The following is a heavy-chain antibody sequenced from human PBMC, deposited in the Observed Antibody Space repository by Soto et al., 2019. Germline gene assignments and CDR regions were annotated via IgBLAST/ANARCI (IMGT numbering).Heavy chain of an antibody. V-gene: IGHV1-18*01. CDR1: GYPFTSYV. Sequence: ASVKVSCKSSGYPFTSYVISWVRQAPGQGLEWMGWISAYNGNTNYAQKLQGRVTMTTDTSTSTAYMELRSLRSDDTAVYYCARDCDYYDSSGYCAFDIWGQGTMVTVSS. D-gene: IGHD3-22*01. CDR3: ARDCDYYDSSGYCAFDI. J-gene: IGHJ3*02. CDR2: ISAYNGNT.